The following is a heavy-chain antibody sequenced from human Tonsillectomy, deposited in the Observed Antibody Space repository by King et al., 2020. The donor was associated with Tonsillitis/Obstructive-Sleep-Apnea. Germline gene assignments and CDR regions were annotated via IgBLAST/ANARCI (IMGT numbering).Heavy chain of an antibody. CDR2: LWFDETNK. J-gene: IGHJ5*02. V-gene: IGHV3-33*01. D-gene: IGHD1-1*01. CDR3: ARGQSLDSTTGGVRFDP. CDR1: GFTFSNYG. Sequence: VQLVESGGGVVQPGRSLRLSCAASGFTFSNYGMHWVRQAPGRGLEWVAVLWFDETNKYYADTVRGRFTISRDNSRNTLYLQMNSLRAEDTSLYYCARGQSLDSTTGGVRFDPWGQGTLVTVSS.